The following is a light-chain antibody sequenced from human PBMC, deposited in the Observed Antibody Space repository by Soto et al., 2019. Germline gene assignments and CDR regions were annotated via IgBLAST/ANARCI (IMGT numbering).Light chain of an antibody. V-gene: IGLV1-44*01. Sequence: QSVLTQPPSTSGTPGQRVTISCSGSSSNIGSNTVHWYQQIPGTAPKLLIHSNNNRPSGVPDRFSGSKSGTSASLAIAGLQADDEADYYCQSYDPTLRTSLFGGGTQLTV. CDR2: SNN. CDR3: QSYDPTLRTSL. J-gene: IGLJ2*01. CDR1: SSNIGSNT.